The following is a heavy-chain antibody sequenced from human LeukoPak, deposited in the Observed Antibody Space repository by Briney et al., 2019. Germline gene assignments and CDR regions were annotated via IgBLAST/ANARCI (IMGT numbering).Heavy chain of an antibody. CDR2: INPNSGDT. CDR3: ARDEYVLTSFDP. D-gene: IGHD3-16*01. J-gene: IGHJ5*02. V-gene: IGHV1-2*02. Sequence: ASVTVSCKASGYTFTAYYMHWVRQAPGQGLEWMGWINPNSGDTNYAQKFQGRVTMTRDTSISTAYMELTSLRSDDTAVYYCARDEYVLTSFDPWGQGTLVTVSS. CDR1: GYTFTAYY.